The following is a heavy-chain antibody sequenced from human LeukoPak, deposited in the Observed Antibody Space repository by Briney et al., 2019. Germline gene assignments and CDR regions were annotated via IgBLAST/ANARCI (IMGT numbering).Heavy chain of an antibody. CDR2: ISPSGGST. D-gene: IGHD3-22*01. CDR1: GYTFTSYY. J-gene: IGHJ4*02. CDR3: ARVPYYDSSGYDN. V-gene: IGHV1-46*01. Sequence: ASVKVSCTASGYTFTSYYIHWVRQAPGQGLEWVGVISPSGGSTTYAQKFQGRVTMTRDTSTSTVYMELSSLTSEDTAVYYCARVPYYDSSGYDNWGQGTLVTVSS.